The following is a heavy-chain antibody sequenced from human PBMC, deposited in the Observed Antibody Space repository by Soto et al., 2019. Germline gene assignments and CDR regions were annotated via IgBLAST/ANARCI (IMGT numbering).Heavy chain of an antibody. CDR2: ISGSGGST. J-gene: IGHJ4*02. D-gene: IGHD3-22*01. V-gene: IGHV3-23*01. CDR3: ANGYDSSGYYHYFDY. Sequence: EVQLLESGGGLVQPGGSLRLSCAASGFTFSSYAMSWVRQAPGKGLEWVSAISGSGGSTYYADSVKGRFTISRDNSKNTLYLQMNSLRAEDTAVYYCANGYDSSGYYHYFDYWGQGTLVTVSS. CDR1: GFTFSSYA.